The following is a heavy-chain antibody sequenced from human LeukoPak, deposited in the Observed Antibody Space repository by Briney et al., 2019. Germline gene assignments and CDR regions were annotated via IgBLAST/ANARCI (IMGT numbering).Heavy chain of an antibody. J-gene: IGHJ3*02. D-gene: IGHD3-3*01. Sequence: GGSLRLSCAASGFTFSNAWMSWVRQAPGTGLEWVGRIKSKTDGGTTDYAAPVKGRFTISRDDSKNTLYLQMNSLKTEDTAVYYCTTALQGYYDFWSGRGAFDIWGQGTMVTVSS. V-gene: IGHV3-15*01. CDR1: GFTFSNAW. CDR3: TTALQGYYDFWSGRGAFDI. CDR2: IKSKTDGGTT.